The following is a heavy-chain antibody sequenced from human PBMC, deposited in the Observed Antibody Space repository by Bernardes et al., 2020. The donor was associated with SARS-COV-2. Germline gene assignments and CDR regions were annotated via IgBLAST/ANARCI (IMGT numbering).Heavy chain of an antibody. CDR3: ASSGYAYGSLYVFGY. CDR1: GGSFINYY. D-gene: IGHD5-18*01. CDR2: INHGGST. V-gene: IGHV4-34*01. J-gene: IGHJ4*02. Sequence: SKTLSVTCAVYGGSFINYYWSWIRQPPGKGLEWIGEINHGGSTNYNPSLKSRVTISVDTSKNQFSLKLSSVTAADTALYYCASSGYAYGSLYVFGYWGQGSLVTVSS.